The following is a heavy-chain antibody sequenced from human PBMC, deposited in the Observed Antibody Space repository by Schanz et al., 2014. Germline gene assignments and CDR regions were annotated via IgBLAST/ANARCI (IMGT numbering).Heavy chain of an antibody. CDR3: AREQIMAAAGLVDY. V-gene: IGHV4-4*02. CDR2: IYHSGNT. Sequence: VQLLESGGGLVQPGGSLRLSCAASGFTFSSYAMSWVRQAPGKGLEWIGEIYHSGNTNYNASLKSRVTISVDKSKNQFSLKVRSVTAADTAVYYCAREQIMAAAGLVDYWGHGTLVTVSS. J-gene: IGHJ4*01. D-gene: IGHD6-13*01. CDR1: GFTFSSYAM.